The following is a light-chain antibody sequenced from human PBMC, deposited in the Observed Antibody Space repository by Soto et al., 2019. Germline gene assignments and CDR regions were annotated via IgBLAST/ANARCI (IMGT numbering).Light chain of an antibody. V-gene: IGKV1-39*01. CDR3: HQGHSTPYT. J-gene: IGKJ2*01. CDR1: QSISRN. Sequence: DIQLTQSPSSLSPSVGDRITLSCRASQSISRNLNWYQQMPGKAPSLLIYAARDLQSGVPGRFSGSGSWTEFNLTISSLQPEDLATYYCHQGHSTPYTFGQGTKLEI. CDR2: AAR.